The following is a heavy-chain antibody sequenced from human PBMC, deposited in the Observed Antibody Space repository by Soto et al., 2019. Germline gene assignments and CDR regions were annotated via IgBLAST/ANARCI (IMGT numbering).Heavy chain of an antibody. Sequence: EVQLVESGGGLIQPGGSLRLSCAASGFTVSSNYMSWVRQAPGKGLEWVSVIYSGGSTYYADSVKGRFTISRDNSKNTMSHQRNSLTAEDTAVYYCARDRVERAYPEHFQPWGQGTLITVSP. CDR2: IYSGGST. CDR1: GFTVSSNY. CDR3: ARDRVERAYPEHFQP. V-gene: IGHV3-53*01. J-gene: IGHJ1*01. D-gene: IGHD3-16*01.